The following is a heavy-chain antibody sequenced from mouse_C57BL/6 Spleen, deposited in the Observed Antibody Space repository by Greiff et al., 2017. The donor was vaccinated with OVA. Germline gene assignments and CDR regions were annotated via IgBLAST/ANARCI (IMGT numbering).Heavy chain of an antibody. V-gene: IGHV3-6*01. CDR1: GYSITSGYY. CDR2: ISYDGSN. Sequence: EVKLQESGPGLVKPSQSLSLTCSVTGYSITSGYYWNWIRQFPGNKLEWMGYISYDGSNNYNPSLKNRISITRDTSKNQFFLKLNSVTTEDTATYYCADGSSPHWYFDVWGTGTTVTVSS. J-gene: IGHJ1*03. D-gene: IGHD1-1*01. CDR3: ADGSSPHWYFDV.